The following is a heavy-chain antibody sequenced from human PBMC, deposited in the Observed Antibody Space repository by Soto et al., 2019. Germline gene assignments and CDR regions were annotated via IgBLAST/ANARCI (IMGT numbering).Heavy chain of an antibody. CDR1: GGSFSGYY. D-gene: IGHD3-3*01. CDR2: INHSGST. V-gene: IGHV4-34*01. CDR3: ARGRITIFGVVDRYFDY. Sequence: NPSETLSLTCAVYGGSFSGYYWSWIRQPPGKGLEWIGEINHSGSTNYNPSLKSRVTISVDTSKNQFSLKLSSVTAADTAVYYCARGRITIFGVVDRYFDYWGQGTLVTVSS. J-gene: IGHJ4*02.